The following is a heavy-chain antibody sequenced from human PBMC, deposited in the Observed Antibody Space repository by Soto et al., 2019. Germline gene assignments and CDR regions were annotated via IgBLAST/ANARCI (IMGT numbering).Heavy chain of an antibody. CDR1: GFTFDDYA. D-gene: IGHD2-15*01. Sequence: PGGSLRLSCAASGFTFDDYAMHWVRQAPGKGLEWVSGISWNSGSIGYADSVKGRFTISRDNAKNSLYLQMNSLRAEDTALYYCAKDTGGVLRYGMDVWGQGTTVTVSS. J-gene: IGHJ6*02. CDR2: ISWNSGSI. V-gene: IGHV3-9*01. CDR3: AKDTGGVLRYGMDV.